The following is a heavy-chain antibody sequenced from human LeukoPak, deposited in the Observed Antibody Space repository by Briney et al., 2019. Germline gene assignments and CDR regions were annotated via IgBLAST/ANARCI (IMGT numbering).Heavy chain of an antibody. Sequence: PGGSLRLSCAASGFTVSSNYMSWVRQAPGKGLEWVSVIYSGGSTYYADSVKGRFTISRDNSKNTLYLQMNSLRAEDTAVYYCARVLERRCYYMDVWGKGTTVTVSS. J-gene: IGHJ6*03. D-gene: IGHD1-1*01. V-gene: IGHV3-53*01. CDR2: IYSGGST. CDR3: ARVLERRCYYMDV. CDR1: GFTVSSNY.